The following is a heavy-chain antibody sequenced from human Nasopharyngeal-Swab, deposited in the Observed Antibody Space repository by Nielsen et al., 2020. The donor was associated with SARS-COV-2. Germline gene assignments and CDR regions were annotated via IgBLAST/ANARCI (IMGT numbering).Heavy chain of an antibody. CDR1: GFTFDDYA. V-gene: IGHV3-9*01. CDR2: ISWDSGNI. Sequence: SLKISFSSSGFTFDDYAIHLVRQAPGRGLEWVSGISWDSGNIGYADSVKGRFTISRDNAKNSLYPQMNSLRAEDTALYYCVKDNLLRAFDLWGQGTMVTVSS. J-gene: IGHJ3*01. D-gene: IGHD2-15*01. CDR3: VKDNLLRAFDL.